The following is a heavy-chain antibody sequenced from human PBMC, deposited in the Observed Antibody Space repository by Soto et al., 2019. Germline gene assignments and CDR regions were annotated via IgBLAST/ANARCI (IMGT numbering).Heavy chain of an antibody. D-gene: IGHD2-21*01. J-gene: IGHJ3*02. CDR3: TTDIHIVVVGDAFDI. CDR2: IKSKTDGGTT. Sequence: VGSLRLSCAASGFTFSNAWMNWVRQAPGKGLEWVGRIKSKTDGGTTDYAAPVKGRFTISRDDSKNTLYLQMNSLKTEDTAVYYCTTDIHIVVVGDAFDIWGQGTMVTVSS. V-gene: IGHV3-15*07. CDR1: GFTFSNAW.